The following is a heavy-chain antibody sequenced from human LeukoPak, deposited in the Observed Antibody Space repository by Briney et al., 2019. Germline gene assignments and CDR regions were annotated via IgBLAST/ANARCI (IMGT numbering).Heavy chain of an antibody. V-gene: IGHV4-30-4*01. CDR2: IYYSGST. D-gene: IGHD2-21*01. CDR3: ARHVYCGGDCYSEPDY. Sequence: SQTLSLTCTVSGGSISSGDYYWSWIRQPPGKGLEWIGYIYYSGSTYYNPSLKSRVTISVDTSKNQFSLKLSSVTAADTAVYYCARHVYCGGDCYSEPDYWGQGTLVTVSS. J-gene: IGHJ4*02. CDR1: GGSISSGDYY.